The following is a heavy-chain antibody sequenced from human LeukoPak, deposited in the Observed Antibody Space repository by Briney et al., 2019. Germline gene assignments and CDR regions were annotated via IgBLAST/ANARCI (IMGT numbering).Heavy chain of an antibody. V-gene: IGHV3-7*01. D-gene: IGHD2-21*02. Sequence: GGSLRLSCAASGFTFSSYWMSWVRQAPGRGLEWVANIKQDGSEKYYVDSVKGRFTISRDNAKNSLYLQMNSLRAEDTAVYYCAREDCGGDCFIDYWGQGTLVTVSS. CDR3: AREDCGGDCFIDY. CDR1: GFTFSSYW. J-gene: IGHJ4*02. CDR2: IKQDGSEK.